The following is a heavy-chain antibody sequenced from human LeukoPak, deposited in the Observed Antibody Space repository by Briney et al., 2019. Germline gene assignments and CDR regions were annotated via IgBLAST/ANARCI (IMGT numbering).Heavy chain of an antibody. CDR2: INPTSGAT. Sequence: GASVTVSYTCSGYTFTYYDMGWGRQAPGQGLGWVGWINPTSGATNYAQKFQGRVTMTSDTSNNSSYMELSRLRSDDTAVYYCAREFRTTTWSFDAFDLWGQGTMATVSS. CDR1: GYTFTYYD. J-gene: IGHJ3*01. CDR3: AREFRTTTWSFDAFDL. V-gene: IGHV1-2*02. D-gene: IGHD1/OR15-1a*01.